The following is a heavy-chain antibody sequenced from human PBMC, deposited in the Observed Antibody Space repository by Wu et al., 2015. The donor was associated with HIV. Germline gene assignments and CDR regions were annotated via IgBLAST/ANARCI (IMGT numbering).Heavy chain of an antibody. CDR2: IIPIFGTA. Sequence: QVQLVQSGAEVKKPGSSVKVSCKASGGTFSSYAISWVRQAPGQGLEWMGGIIPIFGTANYAQKFQGRVTITADESTSTAYMELSSLRSEDTAVYYCARGPHEPSRRRYYYYYYMDVWGQRGPRVTVSS. CDR1: GGTFSSYA. V-gene: IGHV1-69*12. J-gene: IGHJ6*03. D-gene: IGHD2-2*01. CDR3: ARGPHEPSRRRYYYYYYMDV.